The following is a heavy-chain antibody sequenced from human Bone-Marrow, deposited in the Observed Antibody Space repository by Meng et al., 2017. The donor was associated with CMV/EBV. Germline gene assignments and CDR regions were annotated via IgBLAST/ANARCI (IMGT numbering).Heavy chain of an antibody. Sequence: GESLKISCAASGFTFSNYWMTWVRQAPGKGLEWVAVISYDGSNKYYADSVKGRFTISRDNSKNTLYLQMNSLRAEDTAVYYCARDRIVVVPAADHYYYYGMDVWGQGTTVTVSS. D-gene: IGHD2-2*01. V-gene: IGHV3-30*03. CDR1: GFTFSNYW. CDR2: ISYDGSNK. CDR3: ARDRIVVVPAADHYYYYGMDV. J-gene: IGHJ6*02.